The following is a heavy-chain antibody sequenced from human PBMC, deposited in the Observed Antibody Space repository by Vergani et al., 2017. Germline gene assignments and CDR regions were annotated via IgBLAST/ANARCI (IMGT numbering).Heavy chain of an antibody. Sequence: QVQLVQSGSEVRKPGASVKVSCQVSGYSLTELTIHWVRQAPGKGLEWMGGFDPEHGEVIFAHHIQGRVTMTEDRSTDTAYMELSSLRPEDTALYYCAIGTNYYDSSGCYLDYWGQGTLVTVSS. J-gene: IGHJ4*02. V-gene: IGHV1-24*01. CDR2: FDPEHGEV. CDR3: AIGTNYYDSSGCYLDY. D-gene: IGHD3-22*01. CDR1: GYSLTELT.